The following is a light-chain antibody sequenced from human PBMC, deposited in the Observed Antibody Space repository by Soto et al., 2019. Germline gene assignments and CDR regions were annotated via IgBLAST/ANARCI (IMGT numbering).Light chain of an antibody. J-gene: IGLJ1*01. V-gene: IGLV2-14*01. Sequence: QSVLTQPASVSGSPGQSITISCTGTSSDVGGYNYVSWYQQHPGKAPKLMIYDVSNRPSGVSNRFSGSKSGNTASLTISGLQAEDEADYYCSSYTCSSIPHVFGPGTKVTDL. CDR1: SSDVGGYNY. CDR3: SSYTCSSIPHV. CDR2: DVS.